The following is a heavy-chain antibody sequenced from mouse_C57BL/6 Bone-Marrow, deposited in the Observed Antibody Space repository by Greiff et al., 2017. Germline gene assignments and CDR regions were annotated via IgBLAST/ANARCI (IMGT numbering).Heavy chain of an antibody. CDR3: ARPLYYGNYWFAY. CDR1: GFTFSDYG. CDR2: ISSGSSTI. J-gene: IGHJ3*01. Sequence: EVKLMESGGGLVKPGGSLKLSCAASGFTFSDYGMHWVRQAPEKGLEWVAYISSGSSTIYYADTVKGRFTISRDNAKNTLLLQMTSLRSEDTAMYYCARPLYYGNYWFAYWGQGTLVTVSA. V-gene: IGHV5-17*01. D-gene: IGHD2-1*01.